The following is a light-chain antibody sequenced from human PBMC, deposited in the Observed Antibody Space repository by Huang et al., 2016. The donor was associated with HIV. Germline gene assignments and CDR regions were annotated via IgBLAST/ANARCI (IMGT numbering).Light chain of an antibody. CDR2: GAS. CDR3: QQYDDWPPMYT. V-gene: IGKV3-15*01. CDR1: QTVSSK. Sequence: EVLMTQSPATLSVSPGERATLSCRASQTVSSKLVWYQQKTGQAPRLLIYGASTRATGVPARFSGSGSEREFTLTISSLQSEDFAVYYCQQYDDWPPMYTFGQGTKLEIK. J-gene: IGKJ2*01.